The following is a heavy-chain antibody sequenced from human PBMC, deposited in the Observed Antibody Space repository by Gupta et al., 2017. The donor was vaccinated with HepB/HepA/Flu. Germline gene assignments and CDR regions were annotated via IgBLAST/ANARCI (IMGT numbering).Heavy chain of an antibody. V-gene: IGHV2-5*02. Sequence: QLTLKESGPALVKPTQPLTLTCPFSGFSLTPDELLVGWVRQPSGKALEWLAFISGDDDKRYSPSLRSRVTITKDTSKKQVVLTMANMGPVDTATYYCAYKAVDTSIDYWGQGTLITVSS. D-gene: IGHD5-18*01. CDR2: ISGDDDK. J-gene: IGHJ4*02. CDR3: AYKAVDTSIDY. CDR1: GFSLTPDELL.